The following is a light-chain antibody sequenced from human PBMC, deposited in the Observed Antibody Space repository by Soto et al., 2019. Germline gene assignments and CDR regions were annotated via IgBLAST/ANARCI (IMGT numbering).Light chain of an antibody. CDR2: GNS. Sequence: QPVLTQPPSVSGAPGQRVTISCTGSSSNIGAGYDVHWYQQLPGTAPKLLIYGNSNRRSGVPDRFSGSKSGTSASLAITGLQAEDEADYYCQSYDSSLSGRVVFGGGTKLTVL. CDR3: QSYDSSLSGRVV. J-gene: IGLJ2*01. CDR1: SSNIGAGYD. V-gene: IGLV1-40*01.